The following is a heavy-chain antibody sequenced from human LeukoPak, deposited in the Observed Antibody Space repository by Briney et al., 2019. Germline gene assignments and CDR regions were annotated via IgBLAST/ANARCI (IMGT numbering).Heavy chain of an antibody. J-gene: IGHJ3*02. D-gene: IGHD2-2*01. V-gene: IGHV3-7*01. CDR3: ASSVYCSSTSCYSSILPI. CDR1: GFTFSESW. Sequence: PGGSLRLSCVVSGFTFSESWMSWVRQAPGKGLEWVANIKQDGSEKYYVDSVKGRFTISRDNAKNSLYLQMNSLRAEDTAVYYCASSVYCSSTSCYSSILPIWGQGTMVTVSS. CDR2: IKQDGSEK.